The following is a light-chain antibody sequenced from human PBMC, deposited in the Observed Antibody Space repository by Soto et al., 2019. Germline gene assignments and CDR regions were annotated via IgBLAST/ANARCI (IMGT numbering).Light chain of an antibody. Sequence: IQMTQSPSSLSASLEDRVTMTCRASQSISNHLNWYQQKPGKAPKLLIFAASSLQSGVPSRFSGSRSGPDFTLTISSLQPEDFATYYCQQSYSSPPTFGQGTKVDI. V-gene: IGKV1-39*01. CDR1: QSISNH. J-gene: IGKJ1*01. CDR2: AAS. CDR3: QQSYSSPPT.